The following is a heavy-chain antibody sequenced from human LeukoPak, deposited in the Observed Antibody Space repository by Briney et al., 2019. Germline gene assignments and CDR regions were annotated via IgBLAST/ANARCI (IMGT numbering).Heavy chain of an antibody. CDR3: ARGNARSWYFLY. V-gene: IGHV1-2*06. Sequence: GASVKVSCKASGYTFSDYYMHWVRQAPGQGPEWMGRVNPSSGIANYAQRFQGSVTMTRDTSISTAYMELSGLTSDDTALYYCARGNARSWYFLYWGQGTLVTVSS. D-gene: IGHD6-13*01. CDR2: VNPSSGIA. CDR1: GYTFSDYY. J-gene: IGHJ4*02.